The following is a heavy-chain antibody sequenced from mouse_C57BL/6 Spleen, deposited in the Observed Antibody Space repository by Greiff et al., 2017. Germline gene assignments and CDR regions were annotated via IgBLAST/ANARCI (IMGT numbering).Heavy chain of an antibody. V-gene: IGHV1-81*01. D-gene: IGHD2-1*01. Sequence: QVQLQQSGAELVRPGASVKLSCKASGYTFTSYGISWVKQRTGQGLEWIGEIYPRSGNTYYNEKFKGKATLTADKSSSTAYMELRSLTSEDSAVSFCARWCGNYPAMDYWGQGASVTVSS. CDR1: GYTFTSYG. CDR2: IYPRSGNT. CDR3: ARWCGNYPAMDY. J-gene: IGHJ4*01.